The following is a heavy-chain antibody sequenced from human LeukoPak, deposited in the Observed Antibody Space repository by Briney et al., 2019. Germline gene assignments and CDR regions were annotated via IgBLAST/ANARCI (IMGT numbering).Heavy chain of an antibody. CDR2: IIPIFGTA. J-gene: IGHJ6*03. V-gene: IGHV1-69*05. D-gene: IGHD3-22*01. CDR1: GGTFSSYA. CDR3: ACYTYYYDSSGYYRGGPYYYYYMDV. Sequence: SVKVSCKASGGTFSSYAISWVRQAPGQGLEWMGGIIPIFGTANYAQKFQGRVTITTDESTSTAYMELSSLRSEDTAVYYCACYTYYYDSSGYYRGGPYYYYYMDVWGNGTTVTVSS.